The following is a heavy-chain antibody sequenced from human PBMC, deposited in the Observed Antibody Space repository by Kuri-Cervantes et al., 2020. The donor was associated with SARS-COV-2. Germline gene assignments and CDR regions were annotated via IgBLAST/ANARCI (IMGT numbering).Heavy chain of an antibody. CDR1: GYTFTSYY. V-gene: IGHV1-46*01. D-gene: IGHD5-18*01. Sequence: ASVKVSCKASGYTFTSYYIHWVRQAPGQGLEWMGIINPSGGSTSYAQKFQGRVTMTRDTSTSTVYMELSSLRSEDTAVYYCARDFSTWIQLWLSHGMDVWGQGTTVTVSS. CDR2: INPSGGST. CDR3: ARDFSTWIQLWLSHGMDV. J-gene: IGHJ6*02.